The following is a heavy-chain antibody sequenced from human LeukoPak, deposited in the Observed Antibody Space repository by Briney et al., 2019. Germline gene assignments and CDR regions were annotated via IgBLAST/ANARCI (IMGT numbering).Heavy chain of an antibody. CDR2: IYYSGST. D-gene: IGHD1-26*01. CDR1: VGSISSHY. Sequence: MPSETLSLTCTVSVGSISSHYWSWIRQPPGKGLEWVGYIYYSGSTNYNPSLKSRVTISVDTSKNQFSPKLSSVTAADTAVYYCARAVGANIYNWGQGTLVTVSS. J-gene: IGHJ4*02. CDR3: ARAVGANIYN. V-gene: IGHV4-59*11.